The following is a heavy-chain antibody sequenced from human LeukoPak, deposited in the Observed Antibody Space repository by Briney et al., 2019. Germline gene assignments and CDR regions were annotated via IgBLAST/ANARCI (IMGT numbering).Heavy chain of an antibody. D-gene: IGHD6-6*01. V-gene: IGHV1-69-2*01. CDR3: ATGQLVEMDV. Sequence: GASVTISCKASGYTFTDYYMHWVQQAPGKGLEWMGRVDPEDGETIYAEKFQGRVTITADTSTDTAYMELSSLRSEDTAVYYCATGQLVEMDVWGNGTTVTVSS. CDR1: GYTFTDYY. J-gene: IGHJ6*04. CDR2: VDPEDGET.